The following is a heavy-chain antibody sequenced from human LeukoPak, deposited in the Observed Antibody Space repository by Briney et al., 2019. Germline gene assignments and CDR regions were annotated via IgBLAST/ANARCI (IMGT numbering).Heavy chain of an antibody. CDR1: GYTLTELS. CDR3: ATEGLSTGSRESQH. J-gene: IGHJ1*01. Sequence: ASVKVSCKVSGYTLTELSMHWVRQAPGKGLEWMGGFDPEDGETIYAQKFQGRVTMTEDTSTDTAYMELSSLRSEDTAVYYCATEGLSTGSRESQHWGQGTLVTVSS. D-gene: IGHD1-1*01. V-gene: IGHV1-24*01. CDR2: FDPEDGET.